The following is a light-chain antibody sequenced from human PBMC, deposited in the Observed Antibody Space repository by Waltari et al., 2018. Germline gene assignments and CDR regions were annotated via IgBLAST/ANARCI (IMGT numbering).Light chain of an antibody. CDR3: QQYYSTPPT. Sequence: DIVMTQSPDSLAVSLGERATINCKSSQSVLYSSNNKNYLAWFQQKPGQPPKLLLYWASTLESGVPDRFSGSGSGTDFTLTISTLQAEDVAVYYFQQYYSTPPTFGQGTKVEIK. CDR2: WAS. CDR1: QSVLYSSNNKNY. V-gene: IGKV4-1*01. J-gene: IGKJ1*01.